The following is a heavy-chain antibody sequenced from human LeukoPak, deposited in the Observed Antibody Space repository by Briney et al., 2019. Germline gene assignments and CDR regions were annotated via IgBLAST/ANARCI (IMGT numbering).Heavy chain of an antibody. J-gene: IGHJ5*02. CDR1: GFTVSSNY. V-gene: IGHV3-53*01. Sequence: PGGSLRLSCAASGFTVSSNYMSWVRQAPGKGLEWVSVIYSGGSTYYADSVKGRFTISRDNSKNTLYLQMNSLRAEDTAVYYCARDSGYYYGWFDPWGQGTLVTVSS. D-gene: IGHD3-22*01. CDR2: IYSGGST. CDR3: ARDSGYYYGWFDP.